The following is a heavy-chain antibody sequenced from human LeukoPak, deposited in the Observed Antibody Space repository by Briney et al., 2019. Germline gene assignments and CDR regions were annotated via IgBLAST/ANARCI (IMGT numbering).Heavy chain of an antibody. D-gene: IGHD2-2*02. V-gene: IGHV4-38-2*01. CDR1: GYSISSGYY. CDR3: ARVRKLVVPAAIDY. Sequence: SETLSLTCAVSGYSISSGYYWGWIRQPPGKGLEWIGSIYHSGSTYYNPSLKSRVTISVDTSKNQFSLKLSSVTAADTAVYYCARVRKLVVPAAIDYRGQGTLVTVSS. J-gene: IGHJ4*02. CDR2: IYHSGST.